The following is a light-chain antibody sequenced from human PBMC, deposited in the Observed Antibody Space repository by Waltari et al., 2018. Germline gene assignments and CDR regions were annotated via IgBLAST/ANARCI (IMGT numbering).Light chain of an antibody. CDR3: AVWDGSLNARV. J-gene: IGLJ3*02. CDR1: SSNIGSNS. CDR2: SSN. Sequence: QSVLTQAPSASGTPGQRVTVSCSGSSSNIGSNSVNWYQQLPGTDPKHLILSSNPRPSGVPGRFSGSKSVTSASLAISGLQSEDEADYFCAVWDGSLNARVFGGGTKLTVL. V-gene: IGLV1-44*01.